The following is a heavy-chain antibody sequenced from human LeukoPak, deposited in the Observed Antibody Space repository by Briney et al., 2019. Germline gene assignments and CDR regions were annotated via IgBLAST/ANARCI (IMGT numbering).Heavy chain of an antibody. D-gene: IGHD2-15*01. V-gene: IGHV3-33*01. CDR3: AREVDCSGGRCYRGEFDY. J-gene: IGHJ4*02. Sequence: GGSLRLSCATSGFTFSTYAMHWVRQAPGKGLEWAAVIWYDGSNEHYADSVKGRFTISRDNSRNTLYLQMNSLRVEDTAVYYCAREVDCSGGRCYRGEFDYWGQGTLVTVSS. CDR2: IWYDGSNE. CDR1: GFTFSTYA.